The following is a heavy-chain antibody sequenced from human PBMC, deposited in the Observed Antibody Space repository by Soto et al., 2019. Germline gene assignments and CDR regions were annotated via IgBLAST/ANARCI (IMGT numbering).Heavy chain of an antibody. J-gene: IGHJ5*02. CDR1: GVTFSSYA. CDR2: IIPIFGTA. D-gene: IGHD6-19*01. CDR3: ARAAPSGWYRA. V-gene: IGHV1-69*01. Sequence: QVQLVQSGAEVTKPGSSVKVSCKASGVTFSSYAISWVRQAPGQGLEWMRGIIPIFGTANYAKKFQGRVTITADESTSTAYMELSSLRSEDTAVYYCARAAPSGWYRAWGQGTLVTVSS.